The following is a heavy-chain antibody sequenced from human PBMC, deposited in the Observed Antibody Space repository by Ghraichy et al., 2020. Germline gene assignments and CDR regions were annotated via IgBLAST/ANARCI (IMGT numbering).Heavy chain of an antibody. Sequence: TLSLTCAVSGGSISSGGYSWSWIRQPPGKGLEWSGYIYHSGSTYYNPSLKSRVTISVDRSKNQFSLKLSSVTAADTAVYYCARGGALSQQLVLWQGWFAACGQLTLVTVSS. CDR2: IYHSGST. CDR1: GGSISSGGYS. D-gene: IGHD6-13*01. J-gene: IGHJ5*02. CDR3: ARGGALSQQLVLWQGWFAA. V-gene: IGHV4-30-2*01.